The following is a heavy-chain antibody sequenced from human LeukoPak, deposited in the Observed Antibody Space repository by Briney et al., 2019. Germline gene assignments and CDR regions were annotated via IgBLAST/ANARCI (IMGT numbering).Heavy chain of an antibody. CDR3: AKGGYSGYDEPFDY. D-gene: IGHD5-12*01. V-gene: IGHV3-9*01. J-gene: IGHJ4*02. CDR1: GFTFHDYA. Sequence: GGSLRLSCAASGFTFHDYAMHWVRQAPGKGPEWVSSISWNSGSIGYADSVKGRFTISRDNAKNSVYLQMNGLRPEDTALYSCAKGGYSGYDEPFDYWGQGALVTVSS. CDR2: ISWNSGSI.